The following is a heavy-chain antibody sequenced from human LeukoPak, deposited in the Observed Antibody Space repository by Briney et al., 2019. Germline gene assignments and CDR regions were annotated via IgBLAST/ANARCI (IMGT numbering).Heavy chain of an antibody. CDR2: VNSDGTRT. J-gene: IGHJ3*02. V-gene: IGHV3-74*01. D-gene: IGHD3-22*01. Sequence: GGSLRLSCEASGFTFSSYWMDWARQAPGKGLVWVSGVNSDGTRTRYAESVKGRFSISRDNAKNTLYLQMNSPRAEDTAVYYCARVGSTDSPHAFDIWGQGTMVTVSS. CDR1: GFTFSSYW. CDR3: ARVGSTDSPHAFDI.